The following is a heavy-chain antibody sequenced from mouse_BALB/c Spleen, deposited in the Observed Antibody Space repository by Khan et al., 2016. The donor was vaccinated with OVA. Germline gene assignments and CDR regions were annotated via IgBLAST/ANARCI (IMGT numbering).Heavy chain of an antibody. D-gene: IGHD2-2*01. V-gene: IGHV1S135*01. Sequence: VQLKQSGPELMKPGASVKISCKASGYSFTSYYIHWVMQSHGKSLEWIGYIDPFSGGTTYNQKFKGKATLTVDKSSSTAYMHLSNRTSEDSAVYYCTRHGYVAWFTYWGQGTLVTVSA. CDR2: IDPFSGGT. CDR1: GYSFTSYY. CDR3: TRHGYVAWFTY. J-gene: IGHJ3*01.